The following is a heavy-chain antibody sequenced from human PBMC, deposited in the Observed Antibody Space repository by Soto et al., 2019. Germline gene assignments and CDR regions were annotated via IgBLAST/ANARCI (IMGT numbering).Heavy chain of an antibody. Sequence: PGGSLRLSCAASGLTFSSYGTHWVRQAPGKGLEWVAVISYDGSNKYYADSVKGRFTISRDNSKNTLYLQMNSLRAEDTAVYYCAKEAASWATVHYYYYGMDVWGQGTTVTVSS. D-gene: IGHD4-17*01. CDR3: AKEAASWATVHYYYYGMDV. CDR2: ISYDGSNK. J-gene: IGHJ6*02. V-gene: IGHV3-30*18. CDR1: GLTFSSYG.